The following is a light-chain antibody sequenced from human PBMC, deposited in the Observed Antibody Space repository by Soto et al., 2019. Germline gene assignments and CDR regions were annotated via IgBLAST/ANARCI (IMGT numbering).Light chain of an antibody. CDR1: SSNIGAGSD. J-gene: IGLJ3*02. Sequence: QSVLTQPPSVSGAPGQRVTISCSGSSSNIGAGSDVHWYQQLPGTAPKLLISANNIRPSGVPDRFSGSKSGTSASLAITGLQAEDEADYYCQSYDSSLSGSGVFGGGTKVTVL. V-gene: IGLV1-40*01. CDR3: QSYDSSLSGSGV. CDR2: ANN.